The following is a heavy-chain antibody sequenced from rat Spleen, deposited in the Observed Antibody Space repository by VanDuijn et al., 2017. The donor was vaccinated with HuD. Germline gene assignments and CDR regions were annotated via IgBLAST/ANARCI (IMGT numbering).Heavy chain of an antibody. D-gene: IGHD1-7*01. Sequence: QVQLKESGPGLVQPSQTLSLTCTVSGLSLTSNSVSWIRQPPGKGLEWMGVIWGDGSTAYNSALKSRLSISRDTSKSQVFLKMNSLQTEDIGTYYCARIGAGSFDYWGQGVMVTVSS. V-gene: IGHV2-47*01. CDR3: ARIGAGSFDY. CDR2: IWGDGST. J-gene: IGHJ2*01. CDR1: GLSLTSNS.